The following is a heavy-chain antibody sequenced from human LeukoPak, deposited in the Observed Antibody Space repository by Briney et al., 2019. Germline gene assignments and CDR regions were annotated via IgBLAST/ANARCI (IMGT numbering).Heavy chain of an antibody. V-gene: IGHV4-59*12. CDR3: AATIKRDYGDTNLDD. CDR2: MYHIGGI. Sequence: SETLSLTCTVPGDSISSYHWSWIRQPPGKGLEWIGYMYHIGGINYNPSLKSRVTISVDTSENQFSLKLTSVTAADTAVYYCAATIKRDYGDTNLDDWGQGTLVTVSS. J-gene: IGHJ4*02. D-gene: IGHD4-17*01. CDR1: GDSISSYH.